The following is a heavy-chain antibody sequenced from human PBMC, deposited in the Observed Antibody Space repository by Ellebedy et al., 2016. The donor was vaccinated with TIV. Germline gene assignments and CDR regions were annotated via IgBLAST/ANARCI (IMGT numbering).Heavy chain of an antibody. CDR2: FNPRGGSS. D-gene: IGHD3-22*01. J-gene: IGHJ4*02. CDR3: ARGGSYYYENSGYFDS. Sequence: ASVKVSCKASGYTFTDYYIHWVRQAPGQGLEWMGVFNPRGGSSSHTQPLQGRVTMTRDTSTAGMVYMELSSLISEDTAVYYCARGGSYYYENSGYFDSWGQGTLVTVSS. CDR1: GYTFTDYY. V-gene: IGHV1-46*04.